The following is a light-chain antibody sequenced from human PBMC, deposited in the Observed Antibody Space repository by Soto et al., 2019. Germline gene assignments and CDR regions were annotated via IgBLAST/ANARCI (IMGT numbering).Light chain of an antibody. J-gene: IGKJ5*01. CDR3: QQDYNSS. Sequence: PGDRVTLSCRASQSVSSSYLTWYQQKPGQAPRLLIYGASTRATSIPARFSGSGSGTDFTLTISSLQPEDFAVYYCQQDYNSSSGQGTRLEIK. CDR2: GAS. V-gene: IGKV3D-7*01. CDR1: QSVSSSY.